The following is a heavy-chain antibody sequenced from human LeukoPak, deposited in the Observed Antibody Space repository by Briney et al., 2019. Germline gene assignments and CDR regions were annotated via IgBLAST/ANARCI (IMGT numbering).Heavy chain of an antibody. J-gene: IGHJ4*02. V-gene: IGHV1-8*02. CDR2: MNPNSGNT. Sequence: ASVKVSCKASGYTFTSYDINWVRQATGQGLEWMGWMNPNSGNTGYAQKFQGRVTMTRNTSISTAYMELSSLRSEDTAVYYCAVHYDTLTGYQYWGQGTLVTVSS. CDR1: GYTFTSYD. CDR3: AVHYDTLTGYQY. D-gene: IGHD3-9*01.